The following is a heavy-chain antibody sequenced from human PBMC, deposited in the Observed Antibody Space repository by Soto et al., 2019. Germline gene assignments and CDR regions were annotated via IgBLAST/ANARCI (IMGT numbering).Heavy chain of an antibody. CDR2: ISSSSSTI. D-gene: IGHD6-19*01. J-gene: IGHJ2*01. V-gene: IGHV3-48*01. CDR3: ARIAVAGHYWYFDL. Sequence: EVQLVESGGGLVQPGGSLRLSCAASGFTFSSYSMNWVRQAPGKGLEWVSDISSSSSTIHYADSVKGRFTISRDNAKNSLYLKMNSLRAEDTAVYYCARIAVAGHYWYFDLWGRGTLVTVSS. CDR1: GFTFSSYS.